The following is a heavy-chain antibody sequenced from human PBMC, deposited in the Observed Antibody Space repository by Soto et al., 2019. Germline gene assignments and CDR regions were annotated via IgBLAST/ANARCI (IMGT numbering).Heavy chain of an antibody. D-gene: IGHD5-12*01. CDR3: ARVLLGAGDIVATRGDY. Sequence: EVQLVESGGGLVQPGRSLRLSCAASGFTFDDYAMHWVRQAPGKGLEWVSGISWNSGSIGYADSVKGRFTISRDNAKNSLYLQMNSLRAEDTALYYCARVLLGAGDIVATRGDYWGQGTLVTVSS. J-gene: IGHJ4*02. V-gene: IGHV3-9*01. CDR1: GFTFDDYA. CDR2: ISWNSGSI.